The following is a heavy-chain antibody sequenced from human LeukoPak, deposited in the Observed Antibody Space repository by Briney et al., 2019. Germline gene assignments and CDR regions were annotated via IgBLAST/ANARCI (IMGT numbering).Heavy chain of an antibody. CDR3: ARAHWGDSLWNYDFWSGSSYALDY. Sequence: PGGSLRLSCAASGFTFSTYDISWVRQAPGKGLEWVSSISSSSSYIYYADSVKGRFTISRDNAKNSLYLQMNSLRAEDTAVYYCARAHWGDSLWNYDFWSGSSYALDYWGQGTLVTVSS. V-gene: IGHV3-21*01. D-gene: IGHD3-3*01. CDR1: GFTFSTYD. CDR2: ISSSSSYI. J-gene: IGHJ4*02.